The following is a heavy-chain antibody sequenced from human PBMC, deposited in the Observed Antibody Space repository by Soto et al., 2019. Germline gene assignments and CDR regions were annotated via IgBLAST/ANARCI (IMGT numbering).Heavy chain of an antibody. J-gene: IGHJ2*01. CDR3: ARSGYSSGWYHWYFDF. V-gene: IGHV1-3*01. D-gene: IGHD6-19*01. Sequence: QVPLVQSGAEVKKPGASVKVSCKASGYIFTNYAIHWVRQAPGQRLEWMGWINGGNGNTKYSQKFQGRVTITRDTSASTGYMDLSSLRSEDTAVYYCARSGYSSGWYHWYFDFWGRGTLVTVSS. CDR2: INGGNGNT. CDR1: GYIFTNYA.